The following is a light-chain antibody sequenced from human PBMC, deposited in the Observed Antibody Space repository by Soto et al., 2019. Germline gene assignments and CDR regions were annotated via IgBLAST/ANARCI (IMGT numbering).Light chain of an antibody. CDR1: SSDVGGYNS. CDR2: EVS. CDR3: SSYTTSTTLVV. V-gene: IGLV2-14*01. J-gene: IGLJ2*01. Sequence: QSALTQPASVSGSPGQSITISCSGSSSDVGGYNSVSWYQQYPGKSPKLMIYEVSNRPSGVSIRFSGSKSGNTASLTISGLQAEDEADYYCSSYTTSTTLVVFGGGTKLTVL.